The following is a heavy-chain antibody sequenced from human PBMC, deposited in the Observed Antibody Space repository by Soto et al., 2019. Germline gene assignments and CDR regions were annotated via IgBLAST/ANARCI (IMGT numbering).Heavy chain of an antibody. J-gene: IGHJ4*02. Sequence: QVQLVQSGAEVKKPGASVKVSCKASGDTFTDYYIHWVRQAPGQGLEWMGTVNPSGGHTTYAQHFLGRVTMTRDTSTSTLYMELTSLTSEDTALYYCARGGHVVVVTAALDDWGQGTLVTVSS. CDR3: ARGGHVVVVTAALDD. CDR1: GDTFTDYY. V-gene: IGHV1-46*01. D-gene: IGHD2-21*02. CDR2: VNPSGGHT.